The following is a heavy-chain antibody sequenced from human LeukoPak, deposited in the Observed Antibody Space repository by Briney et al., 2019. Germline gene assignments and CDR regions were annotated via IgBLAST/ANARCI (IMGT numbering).Heavy chain of an antibody. J-gene: IGHJ4*02. V-gene: IGHV3-23*01. Sequence: GGSLRLSCAASGFTFSSYAMSWVRQAPGKGLEWVSAISGSGGSTYYADSVKGRFTISRDNSKNTLYLQMNSLRAEDTAVYYCATAHGGSYYPRPDYWGQGTLVTVSS. CDR1: GFTFSSYA. D-gene: IGHD1-26*01. CDR3: ATAHGGSYYPRPDY. CDR2: ISGSGGST.